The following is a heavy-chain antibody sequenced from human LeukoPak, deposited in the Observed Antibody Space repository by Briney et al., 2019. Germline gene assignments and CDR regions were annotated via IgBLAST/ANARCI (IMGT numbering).Heavy chain of an antibody. J-gene: IGHJ6*02. D-gene: IGHD6-19*01. CDR1: GDSVSNNIAA. CDR2: TYYRSKWYN. CDR3: ARDVIGGSGWYTLSYYYGMDV. Sequence: SQTLSLTCAISGDSVSNNIAAWTWIRQSPSRGLEWLGRTYYRSKWYNDYAVSVKSRITINPDTSKNQFSLQLNSVTPEDTAVYYCARDVIGGSGWYTLSYYYGMDVWGQGTTVTVSS. V-gene: IGHV6-1*01.